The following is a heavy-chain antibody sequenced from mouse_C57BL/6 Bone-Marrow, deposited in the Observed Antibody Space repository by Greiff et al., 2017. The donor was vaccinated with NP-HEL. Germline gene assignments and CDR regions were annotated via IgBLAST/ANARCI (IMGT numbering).Heavy chain of an antibody. CDR3: ASFYGSSER. CDR1: GYTFTSYG. CDR2: IYHRSGNT. V-gene: IGHV1-81*01. Sequence: VKLMESGAELARPGASVKLSCKASGYTFTSYGISWVKQRTGQGLEWIGEIYHRSGNTYYNEKFKGKATLTADKSSSTAYMELRSLTSQDSAVYFCASFYGSSERWGQGTLVTVSA. D-gene: IGHD1-1*01. J-gene: IGHJ3*01.